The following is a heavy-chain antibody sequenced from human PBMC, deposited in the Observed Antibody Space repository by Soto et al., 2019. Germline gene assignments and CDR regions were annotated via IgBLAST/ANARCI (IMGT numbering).Heavy chain of an antibody. D-gene: IGHD2-15*01. J-gene: IGHJ6*02. CDR3: ARFSGGSYNTYYFYYGMDV. V-gene: IGHV1-18*01. CDR2: ISAYNGNT. Sequence: ASVKVSCKASGYTFTSYGISWVRQAPGQGLDWMGWISAYNGNTKYAQDLQGRVTMTTDTSTSTAYMELRSLRSDDTAVYYCARFSGGSYNTYYFYYGMDVWGQGTTGTAP. CDR1: GYTFTSYG.